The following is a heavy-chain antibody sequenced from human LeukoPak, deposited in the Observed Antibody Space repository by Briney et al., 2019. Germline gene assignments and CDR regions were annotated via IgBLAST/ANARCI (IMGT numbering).Heavy chain of an antibody. CDR3: AREGGPYRPLDY. V-gene: IGHV4-34*01. CDR2: VNLQGST. Sequence: GSLRPSCAASGFTVNNNYMSWVRQPQGKGLEWIGEVNLQGSTNYNPSLMRRVAISVDTSANHVSLQLTSVTAADTAVYYCAREGGPYRPLDYSGQGTLVTVSS. CDR1: GFTVNNNY. J-gene: IGHJ4*02.